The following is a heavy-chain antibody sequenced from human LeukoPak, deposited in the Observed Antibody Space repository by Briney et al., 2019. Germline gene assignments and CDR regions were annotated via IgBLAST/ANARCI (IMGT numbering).Heavy chain of an antibody. CDR3: VRVFSTVTTAYLHH. CDR1: GFTFSSYS. V-gene: IGHV3-21*04. J-gene: IGHJ1*01. CDR2: ISSSSRHI. Sequence: PGGSLRLSCAASGFTFSSYSMNWVRQAPGKGLEWVSSISSSSRHIYYADSVKGRFTIFRDDAKNSLFLQMDSLRVEDTAMYYCVRVFSTVTTAYLHHWGQGTLLTVSS. D-gene: IGHD4-17*01.